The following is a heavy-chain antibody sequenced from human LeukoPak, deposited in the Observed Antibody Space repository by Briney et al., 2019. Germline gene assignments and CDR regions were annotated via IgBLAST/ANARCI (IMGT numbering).Heavy chain of an antibody. J-gene: IGHJ4*02. CDR2: IRYDGSNK. CDR1: GFTFSSYG. D-gene: IGHD3-10*01. Sequence: GGSLRRSCAASGFTFSSYGMHWVRQAPGKGLEWVAFIRYDGSNKYYADSVKGRFTISRDNSKNTLYLQMNSLRAEDTAVYYCAKDTVRPDFFDYWGQGTLVTVSS. V-gene: IGHV3-30*02. CDR3: AKDTVRPDFFDY.